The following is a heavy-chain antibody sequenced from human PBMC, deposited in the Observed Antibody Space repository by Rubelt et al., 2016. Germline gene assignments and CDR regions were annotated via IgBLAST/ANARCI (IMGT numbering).Heavy chain of an antibody. D-gene: IGHD3-3*01. CDR1: GGSISSSSYY. J-gene: IGHJ4*02. CDR2: IYYSGST. V-gene: IGHV4-39*01. CDR3: ARITRFGVVGSHYFDY. Sequence: QLQLQESGPGLVKPSETLSLTCTVSGGSISSSSYYWGWIRQPPGKGLEWIGSIYYSGSTYYNPTLRGGVTLPVETTKNQFHRKRSAVTAGDTAGDYCARITRFGVVGSHYFDYWGQGTLVTVSS.